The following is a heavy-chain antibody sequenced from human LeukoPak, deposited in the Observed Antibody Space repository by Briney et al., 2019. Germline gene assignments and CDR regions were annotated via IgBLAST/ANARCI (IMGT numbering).Heavy chain of an antibody. Sequence: GGSLRLSCAVSGFTFSSFAMTWVRQAPGMGLEWVSTIGGSGGGTWYADSVKGRFTISRDDSKNTLYLQMNSLRAEDTAVYYCARLAYSGSYYFDYWGQGTLVTVSS. V-gene: IGHV3-23*01. CDR3: ARLAYSGSYYFDY. J-gene: IGHJ4*02. CDR1: GFTFSSFA. D-gene: IGHD1-26*01. CDR2: IGGSGGGT.